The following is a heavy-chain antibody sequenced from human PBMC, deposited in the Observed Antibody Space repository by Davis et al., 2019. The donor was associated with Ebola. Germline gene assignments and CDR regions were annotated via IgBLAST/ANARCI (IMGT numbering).Heavy chain of an antibody. V-gene: IGHV4-34*01. Sequence: SETLSLTCAVYGGTFIDYYWSWIRQPPGKGLEWIGEVDHSGGTNYNPSFRSRVIVSVDTSKNQFSLKLSSVTAADTAVYYCARAGFGESIDYWGQGTLVTVSS. CDR2: VDHSGGT. D-gene: IGHD3-10*01. CDR1: GGTFIDYY. CDR3: ARAGFGESIDY. J-gene: IGHJ4*02.